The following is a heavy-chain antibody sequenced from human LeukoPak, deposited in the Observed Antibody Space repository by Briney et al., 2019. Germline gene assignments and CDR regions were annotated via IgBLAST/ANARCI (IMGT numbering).Heavy chain of an antibody. V-gene: IGHV3-23*01. Sequence: GGSLRLSCAVSGLTFRSYAMSWVRQAPGKGLEWVSVISDSGDYTFYADSVKGRFTISRDNSKSTLYLQMNSLRAEDTAVYYCAKGSSYSSTWDWFDPWGQGTLVTVSS. D-gene: IGHD6-13*01. CDR1: GLTFRSYA. J-gene: IGHJ5*02. CDR3: AKGSSYSSTWDWFDP. CDR2: ISDSGDYT.